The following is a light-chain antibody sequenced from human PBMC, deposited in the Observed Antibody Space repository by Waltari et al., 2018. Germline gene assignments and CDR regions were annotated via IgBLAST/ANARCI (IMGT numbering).Light chain of an antibody. Sequence: SYELTQPPSVSVSPGQTARITCSGEALPKKYAYWYQQKSGQAPVLVIYEDNKRPSGSPGGFSGSSTGTVATLTISGAQVEDEGDYYCYSTDSSGLQRVCGGGTKLTVL. J-gene: IGLJ3*02. CDR3: YSTDSSGLQRV. V-gene: IGLV3-10*01. CDR1: ALPKKY. CDR2: EDN.